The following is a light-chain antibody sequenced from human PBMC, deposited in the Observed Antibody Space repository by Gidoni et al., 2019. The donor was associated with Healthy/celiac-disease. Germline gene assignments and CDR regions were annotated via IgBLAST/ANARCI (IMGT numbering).Light chain of an antibody. CDR2: GAS. CDR3: QQYNNWPPYT. CDR1: QSVSST. Sequence: EIVLTQSPATLSVSPGERATLSCRASQSVSSTLAWYQQKPGQAPRLLICGASTRATGIPARFSGSGSGTEFTLTISSLQSEDFAVYYCQQYNNWPPYTFGQXTKLEIK. V-gene: IGKV3-15*01. J-gene: IGKJ2*01.